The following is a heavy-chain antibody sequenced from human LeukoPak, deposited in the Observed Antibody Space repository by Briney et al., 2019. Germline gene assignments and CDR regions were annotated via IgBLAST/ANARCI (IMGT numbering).Heavy chain of an antibody. Sequence: GESLWISCKGSGYSFTSYWISWVRQMPGKGLEWMGRIDPSDSYTNYSPSFQGHVTISADKSISTAYLQWSSLKASDTAMYYCARHLYSSSWYPYYYYGMDVWGKGTTVTVSS. D-gene: IGHD6-13*01. CDR1: GYSFTSYW. CDR2: IDPSDSYT. V-gene: IGHV5-10-1*01. J-gene: IGHJ6*04. CDR3: ARHLYSSSWYPYYYYGMDV.